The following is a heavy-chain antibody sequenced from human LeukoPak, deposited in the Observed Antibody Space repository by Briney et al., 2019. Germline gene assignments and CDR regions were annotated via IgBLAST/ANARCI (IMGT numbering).Heavy chain of an antibody. CDR3: ARDKEWFFDY. Sequence: KSGGSLRLSCAASGFTFSSYSMNWVRQAPGKGLEWVSSISSSSSYIYYADSVKGRFTISRDNAKNSLYLQMNSLRAEDTAVYYCARDKEWFFDYWGQGTLVTVSS. D-gene: IGHD3-3*01. CDR1: GFTFSSYS. CDR2: ISSSSSYI. J-gene: IGHJ4*02. V-gene: IGHV3-21*01.